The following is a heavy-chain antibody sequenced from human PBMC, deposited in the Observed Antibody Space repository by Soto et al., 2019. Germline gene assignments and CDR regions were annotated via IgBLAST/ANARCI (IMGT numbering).Heavy chain of an antibody. CDR3: ARGGSSSSPNYYYYYGMDV. J-gene: IGHJ6*02. CDR2: INPNSGGT. Sequence: GAAVKVSCKASGYTVTGYYMHCVRQAPGQVLEWMGWINPNSGGTNYAQKFQGWVTMTRDTSISTAYMELSRLRSDDTAVYYCARGGSSSSPNYYYYYGMDVWGQGTTVTVSS. D-gene: IGHD6-6*01. CDR1: GYTVTGYY. V-gene: IGHV1-2*04.